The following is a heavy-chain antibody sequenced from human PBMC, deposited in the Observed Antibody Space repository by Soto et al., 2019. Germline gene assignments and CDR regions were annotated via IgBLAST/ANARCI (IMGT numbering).Heavy chain of an antibody. V-gene: IGHV4-59*01. D-gene: IGHD4-17*01. J-gene: IGHJ4*02. CDR3: ARRNGDYPRIYYFDY. CDR1: GDSINSDN. Sequence: QQHKIGPRTGLASETLSLTCSISGDSINSDNWSWIRQSPGKGLEWIGHVTNSGPIYTNPSLKGRVTISVDTSKNQFFLRLSSVTAADTAIYYCARRNGDYPRIYYFDYWGQGTLVTVSS. CDR2: VTNSGPI.